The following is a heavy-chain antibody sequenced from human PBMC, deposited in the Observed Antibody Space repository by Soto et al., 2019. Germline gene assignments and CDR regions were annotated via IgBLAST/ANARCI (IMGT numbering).Heavy chain of an antibody. J-gene: IGHJ6*02. CDR2: IIPIFGTA. Sequence: SVKVSCKASGGPISSYASSWLRQAPGQGLEWMGGIIPIFGTANYAQKFQGRVTITADESTSTAYLALSSLRSEDTAVYYCAGEGPPRDYDFWSGSNPRYYYGMDVWGRGTTVTVSS. D-gene: IGHD3-3*01. CDR3: AGEGPPRDYDFWSGSNPRYYYGMDV. CDR1: GGPISSYA. V-gene: IGHV1-69*13.